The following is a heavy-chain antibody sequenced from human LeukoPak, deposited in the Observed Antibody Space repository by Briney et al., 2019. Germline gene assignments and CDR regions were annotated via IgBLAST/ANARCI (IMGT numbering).Heavy chain of an antibody. CDR1: GFTFSNYP. V-gene: IGHV3-23*01. Sequence: GGSLRLSCEASGFTFSNYPMSWVRQAPGRGLEWVSVISESGDVTHYADAMKGRFTISRDNSKNTLYLQMNSLRAEDTAVYYCANGYSYGYWGQGTLVTVSS. CDR2: ISESGDVT. D-gene: IGHD5-18*01. J-gene: IGHJ4*02. CDR3: ANGYSYGY.